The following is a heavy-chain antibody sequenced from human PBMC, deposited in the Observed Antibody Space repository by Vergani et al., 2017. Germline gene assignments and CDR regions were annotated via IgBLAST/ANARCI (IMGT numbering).Heavy chain of an antibody. CDR3: ARAPRYYYDSSGYYFDY. D-gene: IGHD3-22*01. CDR2: IIPIFGIA. V-gene: IGHV1-69*17. Sequence: QVQLVQSGAEVKKPGSSVKVSCKASGGTFSSYAISWVRQAPGQGLEWMGGIIPIFGIANYAQKFQGRVTITADKSTSTAYMELSSLRSEDTAVYYCARAPRYYYDSSGYYFDYWGQGTLVTVSS. CDR1: GGTFSSYA. J-gene: IGHJ4*02.